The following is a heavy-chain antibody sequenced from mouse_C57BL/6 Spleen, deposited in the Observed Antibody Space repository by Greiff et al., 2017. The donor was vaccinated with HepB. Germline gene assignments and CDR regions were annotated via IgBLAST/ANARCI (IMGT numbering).Heavy chain of an antibody. V-gene: IGHV1-22*01. CDR2: INPNNGGT. Sequence: EVKLMESGPELVKPGASVKMSCKASGYTFTDYNMHWVKQSHGKSLEWIGYINPNNGGTSYNQKFKGKATLTVNKSSSTAYMELRSLTSEDSAVYYCARSSTTVVAYYFDYWGQGTTLTVSS. CDR3: ARSSTTVVAYYFDY. CDR1: GYTFTDYN. D-gene: IGHD1-1*01. J-gene: IGHJ2*01.